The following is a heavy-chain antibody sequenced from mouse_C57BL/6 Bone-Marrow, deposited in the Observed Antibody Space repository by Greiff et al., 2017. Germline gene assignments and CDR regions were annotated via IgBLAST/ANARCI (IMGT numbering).Heavy chain of an antibody. CDR1: GFNIKADY. CDR2: IDPENGDT. CDR3: TTYDDDGFAY. J-gene: IGHJ3*01. V-gene: IGHV14-4*01. Sequence: EVQLVESGAELVRPGASVKLSCTASGFNIKADYMTWVWQRPEQGLEWVGWIDPENGDTAYASKFQGKSTITADTSSNTAYLQLSSLTSEDTAVYYCTTYDDDGFAYWGQGTLVTVSA. D-gene: IGHD2-4*01.